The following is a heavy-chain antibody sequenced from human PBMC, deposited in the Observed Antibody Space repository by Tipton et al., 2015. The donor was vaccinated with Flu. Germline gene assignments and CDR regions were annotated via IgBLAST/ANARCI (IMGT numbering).Heavy chain of an antibody. D-gene: IGHD2-8*01. J-gene: IGHJ4*02. V-gene: IGHV3-21*01. CDR3: ARDGGYCSNGVCSGHFDY. Sequence: SLRLSCAASGFTFSSYTINWVRQAPGKGLEWVSSISSSSSYIAYSDSVKGRFTISRDNAKNSLYLQMNSLRAEDTAVYYCARDGGYCSNGVCSGHFDYWGQGTLVTVSS. CDR2: ISSSSSYI. CDR1: GFTFSSYT.